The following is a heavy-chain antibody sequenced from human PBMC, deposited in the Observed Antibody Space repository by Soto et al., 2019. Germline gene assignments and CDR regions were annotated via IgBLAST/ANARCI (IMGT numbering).Heavy chain of an antibody. CDR3: ANQETTPYRVHA. V-gene: IGHV4-34*01. Sequence: SETLSLTCAVYGGSLSGHNWSWIRQPPGKGLEWIGEINHGGSTNYNPSLKSRVTISVDTSKNQFSLKLSSVTAADTAVYYCANQETTPYRVHAWGQGTLVTVSS. J-gene: IGHJ5*02. CDR2: INHGGST. CDR1: GGSLSGHN. D-gene: IGHD1-1*01.